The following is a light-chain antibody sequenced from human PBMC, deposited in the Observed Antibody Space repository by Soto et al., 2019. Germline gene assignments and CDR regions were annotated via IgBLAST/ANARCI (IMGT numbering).Light chain of an antibody. CDR3: QKYNSYWT. CDR2: AAS. CDR1: QGISNY. Sequence: DIQMTQSPSSLSASVGDTVTITCRASQGISNYLAWYQQAPGKVPKLLIYAASKLQSGVPSRFSGSGSGTDFTLTITSLQPEDVATYYCQKYNSYWTFGQGTKVEIK. V-gene: IGKV1-27*01. J-gene: IGKJ1*01.